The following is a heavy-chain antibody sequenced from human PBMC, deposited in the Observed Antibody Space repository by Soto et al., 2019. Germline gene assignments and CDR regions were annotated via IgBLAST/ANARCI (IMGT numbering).Heavy chain of an antibody. V-gene: IGHV3-11*04. CDR2: ISSSGSPI. Sequence: GGSLRLSCAASGFTFSDYYMSWIRQAPGKGLEWVSYISSSGSPIYYADSVKGRFTISRDNSKNTLYLQMNSLRAEDTAVYYCARDFSPRGPHQYYFDYWGQGTLVTVSS. CDR1: GFTFSDYY. J-gene: IGHJ4*02. D-gene: IGHD2-2*01. CDR3: ARDFSPRGPHQYYFDY.